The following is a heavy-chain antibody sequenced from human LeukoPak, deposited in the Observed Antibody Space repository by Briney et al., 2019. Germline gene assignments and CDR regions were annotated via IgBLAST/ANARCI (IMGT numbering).Heavy chain of an antibody. Sequence: ASVKVSCKASGGTFSSYAISWVRQAPGQGLEWMGGIIPIFGTANYAQKFQGRVTITADESTSTAYMELSSLRSEDTAVYYCARDGVEMSGYSTPFDYWGQGTLVTVSS. CDR1: GGTFSSYA. CDR3: ARDGVEMSGYSTPFDY. CDR2: IIPIFGTA. D-gene: IGHD3-3*01. V-gene: IGHV1-69*13. J-gene: IGHJ4*02.